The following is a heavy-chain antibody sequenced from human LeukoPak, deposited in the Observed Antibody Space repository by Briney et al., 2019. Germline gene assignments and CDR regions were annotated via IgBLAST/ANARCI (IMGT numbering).Heavy chain of an antibody. D-gene: IGHD6-19*01. J-gene: IGHJ4*02. CDR3: ARALAVTGRGPRDFDF. CDR1: NHTFTDYG. CDR2: ISAFNDHT. V-gene: IGHV1-18*01. Sequence: ASVKVSCKASNHTFTDYGINWVRQAPGRGLEWVGWISAFNDHTYYAQRFLGRITMTTDTSTTTAHMELRSLRTDDTAVYYCARALAVTGRGPRDFDFWGQGTLVTVSS.